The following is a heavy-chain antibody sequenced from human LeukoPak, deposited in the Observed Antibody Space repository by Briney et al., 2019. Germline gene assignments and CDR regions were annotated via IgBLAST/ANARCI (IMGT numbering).Heavy chain of an antibody. CDR3: AKDVYYYDSSGSPFDY. J-gene: IGHJ4*02. CDR2: ISGSGGST. Sequence: NPGGSLRLSCAASGFTFSSYGMSWVRQAPGKGLEWVSAISGSGGSTYYADSVKGRFTISRDNSKNTLYLQMNSLRAEDTAVYYCAKDVYYYDSSGSPFDYWGQGTLVTVSS. V-gene: IGHV3-23*01. D-gene: IGHD3-22*01. CDR1: GFTFSSYG.